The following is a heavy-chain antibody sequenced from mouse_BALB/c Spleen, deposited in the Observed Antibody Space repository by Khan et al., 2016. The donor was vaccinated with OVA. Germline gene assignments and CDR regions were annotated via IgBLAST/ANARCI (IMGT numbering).Heavy chain of an antibody. V-gene: IGHV5-6*01. CDR3: AVHWTEAFAY. Sequence: EVELVESGGDLVKPGGSLKLSCAASGFTFSSYSMSWVRQTPDKRLEWVAPISSGGGYTYYPDSVKGRFTITRDNAKNTLYMQMSGLTSEDTAVYCCAVHWTEAFAYWGQGTLVTVSA. CDR1: GFTFSSYS. D-gene: IGHD3-3*01. J-gene: IGHJ3*01. CDR2: ISSGGGYT.